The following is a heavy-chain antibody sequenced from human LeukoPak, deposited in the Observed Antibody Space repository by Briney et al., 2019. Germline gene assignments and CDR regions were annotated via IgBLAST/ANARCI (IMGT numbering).Heavy chain of an antibody. D-gene: IGHD3-16*01. CDR1: GFTFSSYG. CDR3: ARSLGETTFDY. V-gene: IGHV3-33*08. CDR2: IWYDGSKK. Sequence: GRSLRLSCAASGFTFSSYGMHWVRQAPGKGLEWVAVIWYDGSKKYYVDSVKGRFTISRDNSKNTVHLEMNSLRVEDTAVYYCARSLGETTFDYWGQGTLVTVSS. J-gene: IGHJ4*02.